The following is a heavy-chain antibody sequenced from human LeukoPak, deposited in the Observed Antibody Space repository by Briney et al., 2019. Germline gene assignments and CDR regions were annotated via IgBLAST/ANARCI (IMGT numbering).Heavy chain of an antibody. CDR1: GFTFSNAW. D-gene: IGHD2-15*01. V-gene: IGHV3-15*01. J-gene: IGHJ6*03. CDR3: TTGGYCIGGSCYHENYYYYYMDV. Sequence: GGSLRLSCAASGFTFSNAWMSWVRQAPGKGLEWVGRIKSKTDGGTTDYAAPVKGRFTISRDDSKNTLYLQMNSLKTEDTAVYYCTTGGYCIGGSCYHENYYYYYMDVWGKGTTVTVSS. CDR2: IKSKTDGGTT.